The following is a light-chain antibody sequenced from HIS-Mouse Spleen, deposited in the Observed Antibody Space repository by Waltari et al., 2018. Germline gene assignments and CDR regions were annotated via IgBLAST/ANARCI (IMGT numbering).Light chain of an antibody. CDR1: SSDVGSYNR. V-gene: IGLV2-18*01. CDR2: EVS. J-gene: IGLJ2*01. CDR3: SLYTSSSTLV. Sequence: QSALTQPPSVSGSPGQSVTISCTGTSSDVGSYNRVSWYQQPPRTAPKLIIYEVSHRPSGVPDLFSGSKSGNTASLTIAGLQAEDEADYYCSLYTSSSTLVFGGGTKLTVL.